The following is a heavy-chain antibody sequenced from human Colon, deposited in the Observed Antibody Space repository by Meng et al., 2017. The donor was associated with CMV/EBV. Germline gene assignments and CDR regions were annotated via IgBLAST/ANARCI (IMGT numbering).Heavy chain of an antibody. V-gene: IGHV3-74*03. Sequence: GESLKISCDASGFTFSHYWMHWVRQAPGKGLVWVSRINSDGSIIKYADSVKGRFTISRDNAKNTLYLQVNSVRAEDTAVYFCASSMTGPRYGMDVWGQGTTVTVSS. J-gene: IGHJ6*02. CDR3: ASSMTGPRYGMDV. CDR1: GFTFSHYW. CDR2: INSDGSII.